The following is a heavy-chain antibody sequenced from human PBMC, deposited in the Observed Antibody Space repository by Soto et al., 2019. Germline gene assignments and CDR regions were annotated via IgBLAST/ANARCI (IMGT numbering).Heavy chain of an antibody. CDR1: GYTFTGYY. J-gene: IGHJ1*01. V-gene: IGHV1-2*04. D-gene: IGHD6-19*01. CDR2: INPNSGGT. Sequence: ASVKVSCKASGYTFTGYYMHGVRQAPGQGLEWMGWINPNSGGTNYAQKFQGWVTMTRDTSISTAYMELSRLRSDDTAVYYCASTPAVAANPAEYFQHWGQGTLVTVSS. CDR3: ASTPAVAANPAEYFQH.